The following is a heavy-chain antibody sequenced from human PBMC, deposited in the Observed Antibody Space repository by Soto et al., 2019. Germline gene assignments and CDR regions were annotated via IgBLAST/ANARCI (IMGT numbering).Heavy chain of an antibody. Sequence: PSETLSLTCAVYGGSFSGYYWTWIRQPPGKWLEWIGEINHRGSTNYNPSLKGRVTTSVDTSKNQFSLKLTSVTAADTAVYYCARGNVRFAPSAVAALKRSFYDGMDVSGQGTTVTVSS. CDR1: GGSFSGYY. D-gene: IGHD6-19*01. V-gene: IGHV4-34*01. CDR3: ARGNVRFAPSAVAALKRSFYDGMDV. J-gene: IGHJ6*02. CDR2: INHRGST.